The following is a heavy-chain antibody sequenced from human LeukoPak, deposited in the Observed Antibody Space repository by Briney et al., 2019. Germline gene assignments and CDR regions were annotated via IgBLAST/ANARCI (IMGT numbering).Heavy chain of an antibody. CDR2: IYHSGST. V-gene: IGHV4-4*02. J-gene: IGHJ4*02. CDR3: ARKRTLKLGSWGRPGGLDY. Sequence: SGTLSLTCAVSGGSISSSNWWSWVRQPPGKGLEWIGEIYHSGSTNYNPSLKSRVTISVDKSKNQFSLKLSSVTAADTAVYYCARKRTLKLGSWGRPGGLDYWGQGTLVTVSS. D-gene: IGHD3-16*01. CDR1: GGSISSSNW.